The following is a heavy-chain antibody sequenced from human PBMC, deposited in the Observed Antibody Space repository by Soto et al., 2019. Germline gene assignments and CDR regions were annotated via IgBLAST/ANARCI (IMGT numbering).Heavy chain of an antibody. D-gene: IGHD2-2*01. CDR2: IIPKYGTT. V-gene: IGHV1-69*01. CDR3: SRTRQRRPVFYVDY. CDR1: GGPINTFG. J-gene: IGHJ4*02. Sequence: QVQLMQSGAEVTKPGSSVKVSCKASGGPINTFGIRWVRQAPGQGLEWMGGIIPKYGTTNDARRFQGRVTSTADESTTTAYLELSSLRHDDTAIYYCSRTRQRRPVFYVDYWGQGTPISVTS.